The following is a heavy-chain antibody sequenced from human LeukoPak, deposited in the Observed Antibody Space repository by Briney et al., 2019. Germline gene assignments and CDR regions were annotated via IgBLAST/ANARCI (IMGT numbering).Heavy chain of an antibody. CDR2: IYYSGST. CDR3: AGYYDTSGGYFDY. J-gene: IGHJ4*02. Sequence: LETLSLTCTVSGGSISSYYWSWIRQPPGEGLEWIGYIYYSGSTNYNSSLKSRVTISVDTSKNQFSLKLSSVTAADTAVYYCAGYYDTSGGYFDYWGQGTLVTVSS. D-gene: IGHD3-22*01. V-gene: IGHV4-59*08. CDR1: GGSISSYY.